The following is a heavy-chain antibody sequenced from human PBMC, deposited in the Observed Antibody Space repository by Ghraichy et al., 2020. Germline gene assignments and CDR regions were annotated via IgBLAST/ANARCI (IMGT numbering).Heavy chain of an antibody. CDR3: ARRGVRVTGSDSFDI. CDR1: GFTFSRYG. J-gene: IGHJ3*02. Sequence: SCAASGFTFSRYGMHWVRQASGKGLEWVAFIWNDGRDAGYGDSVRGRFTISRDNSKNTLSLQMNSLRAEDTAVYYCARRGVRVTGSDSFDIWGQGTMVTVSS. D-gene: IGHD1-26*01. V-gene: IGHV3-33*01. CDR2: IWNDGRDA.